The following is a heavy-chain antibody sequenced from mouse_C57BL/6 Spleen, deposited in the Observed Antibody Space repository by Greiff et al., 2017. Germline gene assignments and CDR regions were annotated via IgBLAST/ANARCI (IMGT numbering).Heavy chain of an antibody. CDR2: IYPGDGDT. CDR1: GYAFSSSW. CDR3: ARDYGSSYPYWYFDV. Sequence: QVQLKESGPELVKPGASVKISCKASGYAFSSSWMNWVKQRPGKGLEWIGRIYPGDGDTNYNGKFKGKATLTADKSSSTAYMQLSSLTSEDSAVYFCARDYGSSYPYWYFDVWGTGTTVTVSS. D-gene: IGHD1-1*01. J-gene: IGHJ1*03. V-gene: IGHV1-82*01.